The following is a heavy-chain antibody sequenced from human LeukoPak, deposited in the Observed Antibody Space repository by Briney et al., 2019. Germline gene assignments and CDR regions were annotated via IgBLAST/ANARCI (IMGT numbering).Heavy chain of an antibody. V-gene: IGHV4-59*01. Sequence: SGTLSLTCTVSGGSISSYYWSWIRQPPGKGLEWIGYIYYSGSTNYNPSLKSRVTISVDTSKNQFSLKLSSVTAADTAVYYCARADGYGPFDYWGQGTLVTVSS. CDR3: ARADGYGPFDY. CDR1: GGSISSYY. D-gene: IGHD5-24*01. J-gene: IGHJ4*02. CDR2: IYYSGST.